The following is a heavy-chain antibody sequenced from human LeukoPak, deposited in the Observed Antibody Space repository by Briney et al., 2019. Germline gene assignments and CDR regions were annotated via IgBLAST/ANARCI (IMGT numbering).Heavy chain of an antibody. CDR2: IYAGDSDI. V-gene: IGHV5-51*01. J-gene: IGHJ4*02. CDR3: TRQGVYFSDSSAFYY. CDR1: GYRFTNYW. Sequence: GESLKISCKGSGYRFTNYWIAWVRQMPGKGLELMGSIYAGDSDIRYSPSFQGQVTISADKSFTTAYLQWRSLKASDTAMYYCTRQGVYFSDSSAFYYWGQGTRVTDSS. D-gene: IGHD3-22*01.